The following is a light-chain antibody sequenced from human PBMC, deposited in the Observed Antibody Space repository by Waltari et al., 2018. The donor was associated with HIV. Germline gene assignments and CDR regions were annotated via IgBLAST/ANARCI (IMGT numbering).Light chain of an antibody. CDR1: HSVFQHSDQRNF. Sequence: DIVMTQPPGTLAVSLGERATISCKSSHSVFQHSDQRNFLAWYQQRPGQPPKLLISWASIREFGVPDRFSGSGSGTDFTLTINNLQAEDVAVYYCQQYFWSPWTFGQGTKV. J-gene: IGKJ1*01. CDR3: QQYFWSPWT. V-gene: IGKV4-1*01. CDR2: WAS.